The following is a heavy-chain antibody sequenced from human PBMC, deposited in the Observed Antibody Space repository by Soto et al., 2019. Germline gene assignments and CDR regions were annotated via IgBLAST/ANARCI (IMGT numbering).Heavy chain of an antibody. J-gene: IGHJ6*02. CDR1: GYTFTSYA. Sequence: ASVKVSCKASGYTFTSYAMHWVRQAPGQRLEWMGWINAGNGNTKYSQKFQGRVTITRDTSASTAYMELSSLRSEDTAVYYCARDLIVHYYYGMDVWAQGTTVTVSS. CDR3: ARDLIVHYYYGMDV. V-gene: IGHV1-3*01. CDR2: INAGNGNT. D-gene: IGHD2-8*01.